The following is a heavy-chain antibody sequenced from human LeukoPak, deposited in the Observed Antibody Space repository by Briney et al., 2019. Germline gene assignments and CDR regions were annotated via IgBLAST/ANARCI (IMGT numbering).Heavy chain of an antibody. D-gene: IGHD2-8*01. CDR2: INPSTGGA. CDR3: ARGDRNVYHDVFDI. CDR1: GYTFTAYH. Sequence: ASVKVSCKASGYTFTAYHIHWVRQAPGQGPEWMGWINPSTGGANYAQKFRGRVPMTRDTSINTVYMEVSRLTSDDTAVYYCARGDRNVYHDVFDIWGQGTMVTVSS. V-gene: IGHV1-2*02. J-gene: IGHJ3*02.